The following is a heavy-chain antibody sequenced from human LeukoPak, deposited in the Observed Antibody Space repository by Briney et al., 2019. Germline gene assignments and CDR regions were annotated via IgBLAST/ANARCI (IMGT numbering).Heavy chain of an antibody. Sequence: SETLSLTCTVSGGFISHLYWRWIRQSPGKGLEWIGYIHYRGSTNYNPSLKSRVTISVATSKSQFSLKLSSVTPADTAIYYCARARDITVAGTWRDNWFDPWGQGTLVTVSS. D-gene: IGHD6-19*01. CDR1: GGFISHLY. J-gene: IGHJ5*02. CDR2: IHYRGST. V-gene: IGHV4-59*11. CDR3: ARARDITVAGTWRDNWFDP.